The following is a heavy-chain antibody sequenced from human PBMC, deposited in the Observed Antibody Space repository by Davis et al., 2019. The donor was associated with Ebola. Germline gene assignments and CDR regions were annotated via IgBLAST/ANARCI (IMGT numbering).Heavy chain of an antibody. V-gene: IGHV3-7*05. Sequence: ESLKISCAASGFTFSDYWMMWVRQAPGKGLEWVAHIKPDGSQKDYVDSLKGRFTISRDNARNSLFLQMNNLRVEDTAVYYCSGGFGWHFDLWGRGTLVTVSS. CDR3: SGGFGWHFDL. D-gene: IGHD2-15*01. CDR1: GFTFSDYW. CDR2: IKPDGSQK. J-gene: IGHJ2*01.